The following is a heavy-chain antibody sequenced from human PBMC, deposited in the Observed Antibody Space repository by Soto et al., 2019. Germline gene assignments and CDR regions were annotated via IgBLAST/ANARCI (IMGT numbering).Heavy chain of an antibody. CDR3: ARDWPLDTNSSGYYYGTWYYYGMDV. CDR2: IYTSGST. V-gene: IGHV4-4*07. Sequence: PSETLYLTCNVSGGSISSYYWSWIRKPAGMGLEWIGRIYTSGSTNYNPSLKSRVTLSVDTSKNQFSLKLSSVAAADTAVYYCARDWPLDTNSSGYYYGTWYYYGMDVWGQGTTVT. D-gene: IGHD3-22*01. CDR1: GGSISSYY. J-gene: IGHJ6*02.